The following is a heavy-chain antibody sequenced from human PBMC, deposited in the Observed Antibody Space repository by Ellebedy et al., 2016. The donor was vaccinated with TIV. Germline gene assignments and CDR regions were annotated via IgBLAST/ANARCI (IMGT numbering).Heavy chain of an antibody. CDR1: GLTFSVYA. Sequence: GGSLRLSXAASGLTFSVYAMTWVRQAPGKGLEWISTIGGLDTATHYADSVKGRFTISRDNSKDTLYLQMNSLRVEDTGVYYCARRSSGYCVGVKCTTDFDYWGQGTLVTVSS. V-gene: IGHV3-23*01. D-gene: IGHD2-2*03. CDR3: ARRSSGYCVGVKCTTDFDY. J-gene: IGHJ4*02. CDR2: IGGLDTAT.